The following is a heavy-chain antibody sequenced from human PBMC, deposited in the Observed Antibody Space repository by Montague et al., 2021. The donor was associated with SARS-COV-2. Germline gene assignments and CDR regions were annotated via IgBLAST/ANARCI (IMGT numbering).Heavy chain of an antibody. CDR2: ISYDGFNK. J-gene: IGHJ3*02. Sequence: SMRLSCVASGFTFSSHAMHWVRQAPGKGLEWVAVISYDGFNKYYADSVKGRFTISRDNSKNTLSLQMNSLGTEDTAVYYCARGGGYRDAFDIWGQGTMVTVSS. CDR3: ARGGGYRDAFDI. V-gene: IGHV3-30*04. CDR1: GFTFSSHA. D-gene: IGHD5-18*01.